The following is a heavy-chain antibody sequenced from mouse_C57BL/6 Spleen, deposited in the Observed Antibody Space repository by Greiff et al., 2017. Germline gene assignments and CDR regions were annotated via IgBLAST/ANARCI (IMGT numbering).Heavy chain of an antibody. CDR3: ARNGVTTVDY. V-gene: IGHV1-82*01. CDR2: IYPGDGDT. D-gene: IGHD2-2*01. J-gene: IGHJ2*01. CDR1: GYAFSSSW. Sequence: VQRVESGPELVKPGASVTISCKASGYAFSSSWMNWVKQRPGKGLEWIGRIYPGDGDTNYNGKFKGKATLTADKSSSTAYMQLSSLTSEDSAVYFCARNGVTTVDYWGQGTTLTVSS.